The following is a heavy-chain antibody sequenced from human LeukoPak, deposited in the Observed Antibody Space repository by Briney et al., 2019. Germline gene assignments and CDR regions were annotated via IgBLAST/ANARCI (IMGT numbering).Heavy chain of an antibody. J-gene: IGHJ4*02. CDR3: ARGLGDG. D-gene: IGHD4-17*01. CDR2: ISSDGSNT. V-gene: IGHV3-30*03. CDR1: GFTFSTHG. Sequence: GGSLRLSCAASGFTFSTHGMHWVRQAPGKGLEWVAIISSDGSNTYYTDSVKGRFTISRDNSKNTLYLQMNSLRAEDTAVYYCARGLGDGWGQGTLVTVSS.